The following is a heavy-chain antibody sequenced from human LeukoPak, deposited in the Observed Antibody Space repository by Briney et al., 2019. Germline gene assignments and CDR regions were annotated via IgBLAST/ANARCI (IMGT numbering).Heavy chain of an antibody. D-gene: IGHD3-10*01. CDR3: ARDSGFGELYYFDY. V-gene: IGHV4-59*01. CDR2: IYYSGST. Sequence: SETLSLTCTVSGGSISSYYWSWIRQPPGKGLEWIGYIYYSGSTNYNPSLKSRVTISVDTSKDQFSLKLSSVTAADTAVYYCARDSGFGELYYFDYWGKGTLVTVSS. CDR1: GGSISSYY. J-gene: IGHJ4*02.